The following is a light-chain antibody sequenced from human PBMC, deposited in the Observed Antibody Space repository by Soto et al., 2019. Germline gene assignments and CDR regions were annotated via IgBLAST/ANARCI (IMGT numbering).Light chain of an antibody. Sequence: DIQMTQSPSSLSASVGASVTITCRASQDLSNHLVWFQQKPGKDPKSLIYAASSLQGGVPSKFIGSGSGTDFTLAIGSLQPEDFATYYCQQYKSYPLTFGGGTRVEIK. CDR3: QQYKSYPLT. CDR1: QDLSNH. J-gene: IGKJ4*01. V-gene: IGKV1-16*02. CDR2: AAS.